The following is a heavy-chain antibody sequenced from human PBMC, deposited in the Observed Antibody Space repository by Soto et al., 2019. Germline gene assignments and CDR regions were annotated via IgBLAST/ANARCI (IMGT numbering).Heavy chain of an antibody. Sequence: QVQLVQSGAEVKKPGASVKVSCKASGYTFTSYHMYWVRQAPGQGLEWIGIINPSGGGTTYAQKFQGRLTMTRDTSTSTLYMGLRGLRSEDTAVYYCARDSFDSRVYGMDVWGQGTTVTVSS. CDR3: ARDSFDSRVYGMDV. V-gene: IGHV1-46*01. D-gene: IGHD2-21*01. CDR2: INPSGGGT. J-gene: IGHJ6*02. CDR1: GYTFTSYH.